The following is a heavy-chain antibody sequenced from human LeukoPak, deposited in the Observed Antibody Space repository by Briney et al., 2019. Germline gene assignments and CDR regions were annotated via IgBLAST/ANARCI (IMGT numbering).Heavy chain of an antibody. CDR2: IYYSGNT. CDR1: GGSISSYY. CDR3: ARVGNWNDGWFDP. Sequence: SETLSLTCTVSGGSISSYYWSWIRQPPGQGLEWIGYIYYSGNTNYNPFLKSRVTISVDTSKNQFSLKLSSVTAADTAVYYCARVGNWNDGWFDPWGQGTLVTVSS. V-gene: IGHV4-59*01. D-gene: IGHD1-20*01. J-gene: IGHJ5*02.